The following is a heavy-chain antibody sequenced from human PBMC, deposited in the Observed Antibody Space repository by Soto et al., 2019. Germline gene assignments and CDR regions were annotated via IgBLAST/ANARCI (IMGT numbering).Heavy chain of an antibody. CDR1: GGSISSSNW. J-gene: IGHJ6*02. Sequence: PSETLSLTCAVSGGSISSSNWWSWVRQPPGKGLEWIGEIYHSGSTNYNPSLKSRVTISVDKSKNQSSLKLSSVTAADTAVYYCASSLELQTFYYYGMDVWGQGTTVTVSS. CDR3: ASSLELQTFYYYGMDV. CDR2: IYHSGST. V-gene: IGHV4-4*02. D-gene: IGHD1-7*01.